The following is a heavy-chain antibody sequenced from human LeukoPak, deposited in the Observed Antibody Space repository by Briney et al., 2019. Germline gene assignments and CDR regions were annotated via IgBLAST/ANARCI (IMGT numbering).Heavy chain of an antibody. CDR3: AKAGTLGGFDY. D-gene: IGHD1-26*01. J-gene: IGHJ4*02. V-gene: IGHV3-23*01. CDR2: ISGSGGST. Sequence: PGGSLRLSCAASGFTFSRNAMNWVRQAPGKGLEWVSAISGSGGSTYYADSVKGRFTISRDNSKNTLYLQMNSLRAEDTAVYYCAKAGTLGGFDYWGQGTLVTVSS. CDR1: GFTFSRNA.